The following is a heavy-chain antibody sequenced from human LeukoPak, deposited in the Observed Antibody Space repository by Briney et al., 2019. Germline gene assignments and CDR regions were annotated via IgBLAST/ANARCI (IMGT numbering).Heavy chain of an antibody. V-gene: IGHV3-23*01. CDR2: ISGSDGST. D-gene: IGHD3-10*01. CDR1: GFTFSSYA. CDR3: ARDLGVTSPWYFDY. Sequence: PGGSLRLSCAASGFTFSSYAMSWVRQAPGKGLEWVSGISGSDGSTYYADSVKGRFTISRDYSKNTLYVQMNSLRAEDTAVYYCARDLGVTSPWYFDYWGQGTLVTVSS. J-gene: IGHJ4*02.